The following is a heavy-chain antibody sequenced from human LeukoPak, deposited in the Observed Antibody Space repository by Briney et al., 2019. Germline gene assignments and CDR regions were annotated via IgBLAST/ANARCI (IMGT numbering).Heavy chain of an antibody. J-gene: IGHJ4*02. CDR3: ARDSGGKGSCWNY. CDR2: IIPIFVTA. V-gene: IGHV1-69*13. Sequence: ASVKVSCKASVGTLSSYAISCVRQAPGQGLEWMGGIIPIFVTANYAHKFQGRVTSTAEESTSKSYMELSSLRSGDTAVYFCARDSGGKGSCWNYWGQRTLVTVSS. CDR1: VGTLSSYA. D-gene: IGHD6-13*01.